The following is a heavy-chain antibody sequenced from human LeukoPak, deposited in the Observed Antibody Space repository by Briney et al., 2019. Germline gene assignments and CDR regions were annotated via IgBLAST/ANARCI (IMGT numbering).Heavy chain of an antibody. V-gene: IGHV4-39*01. CDR2: IYYSGST. D-gene: IGHD3-9*01. CDR1: AGYIITSSYN. Sequence: PETLPITCTVCAGYIITSSYNGGGIRKPPGDVVGMGGCIYYSGSTYYKPSLKSRVTISVDTSKNQFSLKLSSVSAADTAVYYCARHVSTGYYNHYFDYWGQGTLVTVSS. CDR3: ARHVSTGYYNHYFDY. J-gene: IGHJ4*02.